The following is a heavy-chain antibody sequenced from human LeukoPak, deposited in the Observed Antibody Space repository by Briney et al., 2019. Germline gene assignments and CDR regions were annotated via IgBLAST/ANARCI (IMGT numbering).Heavy chain of an antibody. CDR3: AKVRSSGWLGRPGFDY. Sequence: GGSLRLSCAASGFTFSSYGMHWVRQAPGKGLEWVAVISYDGSNKYYADSVKGRFTISRDNSKNTLYLQMNSLRAEDTAVYYCAKVRSSGWLGRPGFDYWGQGTLVTVSS. CDR2: ISYDGSNK. D-gene: IGHD6-19*01. J-gene: IGHJ4*02. V-gene: IGHV3-30*18. CDR1: GFTFSSYG.